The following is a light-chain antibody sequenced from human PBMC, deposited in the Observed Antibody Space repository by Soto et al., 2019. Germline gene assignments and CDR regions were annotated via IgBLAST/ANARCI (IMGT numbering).Light chain of an antibody. Sequence: LTQPPSVSGAPGQRVTISCTGSSSNIGAGYDVHWYQQLPGTAPKLLIYGNSNRPSGVPDRFSGSKSGTSASLAITGLQAEDEADYYCQPYDSSLSGYVFGTGTRVTVL. J-gene: IGLJ1*01. V-gene: IGLV1-40*01. CDR3: QPYDSSLSGYV. CDR2: GNS. CDR1: SSNIGAGYD.